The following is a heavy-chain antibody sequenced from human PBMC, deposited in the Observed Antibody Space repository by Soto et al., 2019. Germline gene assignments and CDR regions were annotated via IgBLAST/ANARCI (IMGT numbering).Heavy chain of an antibody. V-gene: IGHV3-30-3*01. J-gene: IGHJ6*02. Sequence: GSLRLSCAASGFTFSSYAMHWVRQAPGKGLEWVAVISYDGSNKYYADSVKGRFTISRDNSKNTLYLQMNSLRAEDTAVYYCARGTYYDTSGYYPGGMAVWGQGTTVTVSS. CDR3: ARGTYYDTSGYYPGGMAV. D-gene: IGHD3-22*01. CDR1: GFTFSSYA. CDR2: ISYDGSNK.